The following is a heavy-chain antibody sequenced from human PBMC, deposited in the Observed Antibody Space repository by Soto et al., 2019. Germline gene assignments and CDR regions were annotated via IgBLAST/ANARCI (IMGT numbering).Heavy chain of an antibody. D-gene: IGHD4-17*01. CDR1: GYTFTGYY. J-gene: IGHJ3*02. Sequence: GASVKVSCKASGYTFTGYYMHWVRQAPGQGLEWMGWINPNSGGTNYAQKFQGWVTMTRDTSISTAYMELSRLRSDDTAVYYCARDIGRLAYGDPSDAFDIWGQGTMVTVSS. V-gene: IGHV1-2*04. CDR2: INPNSGGT. CDR3: ARDIGRLAYGDPSDAFDI.